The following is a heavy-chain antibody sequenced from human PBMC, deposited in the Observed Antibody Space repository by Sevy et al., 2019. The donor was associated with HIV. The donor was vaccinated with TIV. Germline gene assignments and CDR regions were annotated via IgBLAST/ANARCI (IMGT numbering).Heavy chain of an antibody. CDR1: GFRFNIYE. CDR3: VRGSAMIIYD. CDR2: ISCSGSPI. J-gene: IGHJ4*02. D-gene: IGHD3-16*01. V-gene: IGHV3-48*03. Sequence: GGSLRLSCAASGFRFNIYEMNWVRQAPGKGLEWVSYISCSGSPIYYADSVKGRFTISRDNAKISLYLQMNSLRAEDAAVYYCVRGSAMIIYDWGQGTLVTVSS.